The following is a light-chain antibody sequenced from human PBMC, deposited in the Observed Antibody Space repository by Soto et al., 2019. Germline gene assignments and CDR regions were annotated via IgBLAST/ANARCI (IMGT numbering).Light chain of an antibody. J-gene: IGKJ4*01. Sequence: DIVMTQSPESLAVSLGERATINCKSSQSVLYSSDNKKYLAWYQQKPGQPPKLLIYWASTRESGVPDRFSGSGSATDFTLTISSLQAEDVAVYYCQQYYRTPLSFGGGTRVEI. V-gene: IGKV4-1*01. CDR1: QSVLYSSDNKKY. CDR2: WAS. CDR3: QQYYRTPLS.